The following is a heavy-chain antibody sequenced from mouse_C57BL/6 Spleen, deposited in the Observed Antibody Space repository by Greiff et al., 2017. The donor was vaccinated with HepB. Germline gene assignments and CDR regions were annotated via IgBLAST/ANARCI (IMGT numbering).Heavy chain of an antibody. CDR3: TRWHYYGSSYGWYFDV. CDR1: GYTFTSYW. J-gene: IGHJ1*03. V-gene: IGHV1-5*01. Sequence: EVMLVESGTVLARPGASVKMSCKTSGYTFTSYWMHWVKQRPGQGLEWIGAIYPGNSDTSYNQKFKGKAKLTAVTSASTAYMELSSLTNEDSAVYYCTRWHYYGSSYGWYFDVWGTGTTVTVSS. CDR2: IYPGNSDT. D-gene: IGHD1-1*01.